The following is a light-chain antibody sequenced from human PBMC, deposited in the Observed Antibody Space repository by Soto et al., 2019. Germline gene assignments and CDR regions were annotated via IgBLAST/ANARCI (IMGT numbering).Light chain of an antibody. CDR2: AAS. Sequence: DIQMTQSPSSLSASVGDRVTITCRASQSISSYLNWYQQKPGKAPKLLIYAASSLQSGVPSRFSCRGSVTDFTLPISSLQPEDFATYYCQQSYSTPYTFCQGTKREIK. V-gene: IGKV1-39*01. J-gene: IGKJ2*01. CDR3: QQSYSTPYT. CDR1: QSISSY.